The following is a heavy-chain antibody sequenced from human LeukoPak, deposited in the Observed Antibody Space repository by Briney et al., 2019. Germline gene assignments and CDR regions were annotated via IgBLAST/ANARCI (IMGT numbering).Heavy chain of an antibody. Sequence: GGSLRLSCAASGFTFSNAWMSWVRQAPGKGLEWGGRIKSKTDGGTTDYTAPGKGRFTISRDDSKNTLYLQMNSLKTEDTAVYYCTTVRGYSVTFDYWGQGALVTVSS. CDR2: IKSKTDGGTT. CDR1: GFTFSNAW. CDR3: TTVRGYSVTFDY. V-gene: IGHV3-15*01. D-gene: IGHD5-18*01. J-gene: IGHJ4*02.